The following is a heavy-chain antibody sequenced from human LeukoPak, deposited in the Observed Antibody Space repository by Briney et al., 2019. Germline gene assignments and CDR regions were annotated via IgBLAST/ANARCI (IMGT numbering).Heavy chain of an antibody. CDR1: GYTFITYD. Sequence: ASVTVSCKASGYTFITYDINWVRQATGQGLEWMGWMNPNSGNTGYAQNFQGRVTMTRNTSISTAYMELSSLRSEDTAVYYCARSGAVAGSWFDPWGQGTLVTVSS. V-gene: IGHV1-8*01. D-gene: IGHD6-19*01. CDR3: ARSGAVAGSWFDP. CDR2: MNPNSGNT. J-gene: IGHJ5*02.